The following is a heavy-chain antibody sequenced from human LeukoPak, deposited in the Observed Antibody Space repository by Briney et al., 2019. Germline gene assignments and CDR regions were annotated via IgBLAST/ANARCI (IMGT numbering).Heavy chain of an antibody. CDR3: ARLPMAMGVFDY. Sequence: PSETLSLTCAVSGGSINSSSSYYWGWIRQPPGKGLEWIGSIYYSGSTYHNPPLKSRVTISVDTSKNQFSLKLSSVTAADTAVYYCARLPMAMGVFDYWGQGTLVTVSS. J-gene: IGHJ4*02. CDR1: GGSINSSSSYY. CDR2: IYYSGST. D-gene: IGHD3-10*01. V-gene: IGHV4-39*01.